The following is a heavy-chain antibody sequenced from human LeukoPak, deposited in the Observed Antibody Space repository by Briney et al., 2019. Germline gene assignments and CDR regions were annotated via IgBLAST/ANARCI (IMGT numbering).Heavy chain of an antibody. Sequence: GGSLRLSCAASGFTFSDYYMSWIRQAPGKGLEWVSCISSSGSTIYYADSVKGRFTISRDNAKNSLYLQMNSLRAEDTAVYYCARDWDLDYPDYWGQGTLVTVSS. CDR3: ARDWDLDYPDY. V-gene: IGHV3-11*04. CDR2: ISSSGSTI. CDR1: GFTFSDYY. D-gene: IGHD4-11*01. J-gene: IGHJ4*02.